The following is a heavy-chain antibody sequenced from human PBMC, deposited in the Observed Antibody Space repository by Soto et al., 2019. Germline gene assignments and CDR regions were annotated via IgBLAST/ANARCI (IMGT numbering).Heavy chain of an antibody. J-gene: IGHJ5*02. V-gene: IGHV1-18*01. D-gene: IGHD3-22*01. Sequence: ASVKVSCKASGYTFTSYGISWVRQAPGQGLEWMGWISPINGNTNYAQKFQGRVTITADESTSTAYMELSSLRSEDTAVYYCASRRSGYYGVWFDPWGQGTLVTVSS. CDR3: ASRRSGYYGVWFDP. CDR1: GYTFTSYG. CDR2: ISPINGNT.